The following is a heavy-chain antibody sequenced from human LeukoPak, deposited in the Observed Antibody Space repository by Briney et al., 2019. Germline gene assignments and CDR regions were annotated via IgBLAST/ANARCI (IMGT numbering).Heavy chain of an antibody. CDR2: IYYSGST. D-gene: IGHD3-16*01. Sequence: SETLSLTCTVSGGSISSYYWSWIRQPPGKGLEWIGYIYYSGSTNYNPSLKSRVTISVDTSKNQFFLKLSSVTAADTAVYYCARLEGARYYFDYWGQGTLVTVSS. CDR3: ARLEGARYYFDY. J-gene: IGHJ4*02. CDR1: GGSISSYY. V-gene: IGHV4-59*01.